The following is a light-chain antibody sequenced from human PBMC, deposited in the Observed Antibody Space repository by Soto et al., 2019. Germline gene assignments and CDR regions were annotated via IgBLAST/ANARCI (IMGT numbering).Light chain of an antibody. Sequence: QSALAHPASVSASPGQSITISCTGTRSDVGSYNSVSWYQQYPGKAPTLMIHDVSNRPSGVSNRFSGSKSGNTASLTISGLQAEDEADYYCSSFTSSSSYVFGSGTKLTVL. CDR1: RSDVGSYNS. J-gene: IGLJ1*01. CDR3: SSFTSSSSYV. CDR2: DVS. V-gene: IGLV2-14*03.